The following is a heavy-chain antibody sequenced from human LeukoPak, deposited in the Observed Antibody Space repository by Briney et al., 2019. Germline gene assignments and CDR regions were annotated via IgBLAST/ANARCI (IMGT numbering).Heavy chain of an antibody. Sequence: SETLSLTCAVSGGSISSSNWWSWIRQLPGKGLDWIGEIYHSGSTNYNQSLKSRVTISVDKSKNQFSLKLSSVTAADTGVYYCARELDTAMAGGWFDPGGQGTRVSV. V-gene: IGHV4-4*02. D-gene: IGHD5-18*01. CDR1: GGSISSSNW. J-gene: IGHJ5*02. CDR3: ARELDTAMAGGWFDP. CDR2: IYHSGST.